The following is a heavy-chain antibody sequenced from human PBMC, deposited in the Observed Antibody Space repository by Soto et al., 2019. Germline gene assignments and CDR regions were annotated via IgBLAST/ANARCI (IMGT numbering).Heavy chain of an antibody. CDR1: GFTFSSYS. Sequence: EVQLVESGGGLVKPGGSLRLSCAASGFTFSSYSMNWVRQTPGKGLEWVSSISSSSSYIYYADSVKGRFTISRDNAKNSLYLQMNSLRAEDTAVYYCARDCFLREDWWFDPWGQGTLVTVSS. CDR2: ISSSSSYI. J-gene: IGHJ5*02. CDR3: ARDCFLREDWWFDP. D-gene: IGHD3-9*01. V-gene: IGHV3-21*01.